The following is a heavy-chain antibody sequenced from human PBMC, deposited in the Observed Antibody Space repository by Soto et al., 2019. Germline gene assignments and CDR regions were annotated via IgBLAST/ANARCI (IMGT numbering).Heavy chain of an antibody. D-gene: IGHD5-18*01. CDR2: ISAYNGNT. CDR1: GYTFTSYG. J-gene: IGHJ6*02. V-gene: IGHV1-18*04. CDR3: ARDRGYSYGLDYYYYYGMDV. Sequence: GASVKVSCKASGYTFTSYGISWVRQAPGQGLEWMGWISAYNGNTNHAQKLQGRVTMTTDTSTSTAYMELRSLRSDDTAVYYCARDRGYSYGLDYYYYYGMDVWGQGTTVTVSS.